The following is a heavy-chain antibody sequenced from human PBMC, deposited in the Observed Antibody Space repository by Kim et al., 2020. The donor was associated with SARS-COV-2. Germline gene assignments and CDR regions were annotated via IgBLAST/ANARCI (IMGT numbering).Heavy chain of an antibody. D-gene: IGHD6-19*01. CDR2: RNAYNGDT. CDR3: ARDGSGQWLDY. V-gene: IGHV1-18*01. Sequence: ASVKVSCKASGYTFISYGFSWVRQAPGQGLEWMGWRNAYNGDTKYAQKFQGRVTLTTDTSTSTAYIELRSLRSDDTAVYYCARDGSGQWLDYWGQGTLVTVSS. J-gene: IGHJ4*02. CDR1: GYTFISYG.